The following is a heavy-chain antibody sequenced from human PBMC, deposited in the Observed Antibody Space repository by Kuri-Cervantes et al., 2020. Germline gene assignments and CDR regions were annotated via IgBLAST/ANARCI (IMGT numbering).Heavy chain of an antibody. J-gene: IGHJ6*02. D-gene: IGHD4-11*01. CDR3: SRESYSNYLSGMDF. CDR2: IGTTSNDI. CDR1: GFTSSSYN. V-gene: IGHV3-21*01. Sequence: GGSLRLSCAASGFTSSSYNMNWVRQAPGKGLEWVSSIGTTSNDIYYANSVKGRFTITSDNSKNTLYLQMNSLRADDTAVYYCSRESYSNYLSGMDFWGQGTLVTVSS.